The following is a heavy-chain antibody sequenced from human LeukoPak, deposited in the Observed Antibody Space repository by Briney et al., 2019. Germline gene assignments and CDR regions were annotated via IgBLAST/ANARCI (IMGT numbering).Heavy chain of an antibody. D-gene: IGHD3-22*01. J-gene: IGHJ4*02. CDR3: ARDLAMIVVESALDY. Sequence: PGGSLRLSCAASGFTFSNFGMSWVRQAPGRGLEWVSVISGSGGSTYYADSVKGRFTISRDNAKNSLYLQMNSLRAEDTAVYYCARDLAMIVVESALDYWGQGTLVTVSS. V-gene: IGHV3-23*01. CDR1: GFTFSNFG. CDR2: ISGSGGST.